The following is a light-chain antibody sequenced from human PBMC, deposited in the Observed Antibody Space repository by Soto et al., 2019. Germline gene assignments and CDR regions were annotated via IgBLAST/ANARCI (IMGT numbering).Light chain of an antibody. CDR2: EVS. Sequence: QSALTQPASVSGSPGQSITISCTGTSSDVGAYNSVSWYQQHPGKAPKLMIYEVSNRPSGVFNRFSGSKSGNTASLTISGLQAEDEADYYCSSYTSSSTLVVFGGGTQLTVL. CDR1: SSDVGAYNS. CDR3: SSYTSSSTLVV. V-gene: IGLV2-14*01. J-gene: IGLJ2*01.